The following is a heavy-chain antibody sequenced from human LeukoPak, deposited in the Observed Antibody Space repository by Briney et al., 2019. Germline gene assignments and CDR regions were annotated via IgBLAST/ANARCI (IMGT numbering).Heavy chain of an antibody. Sequence: GGSLRLSCAVAGFIFDDYGMSWVRQAPGKGLEWVSGIDWNGGSTGYADSVKGRFTISRDNSKNTLYLQMNSLRAEDTAVYYCAKDYMVRGVILWYFDYWGQGTLVTVSS. D-gene: IGHD3-10*01. V-gene: IGHV3-20*04. CDR3: AKDYMVRGVILWYFDY. CDR2: IDWNGGST. J-gene: IGHJ4*02. CDR1: GFIFDDYG.